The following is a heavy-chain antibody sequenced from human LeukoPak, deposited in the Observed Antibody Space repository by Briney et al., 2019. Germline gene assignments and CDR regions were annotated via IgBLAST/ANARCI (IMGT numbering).Heavy chain of an antibody. J-gene: IGHJ4*02. Sequence: GGSLRLSCAVSGFNFWGTGMSWVRQAPGKGLEWVSSISSSSRYIYYADSVKGRFSISRDNAKNSLYLQMNSLRAEDTAVYYCARVWSPPYTSSWPSYFDFWGQGTLVTVSS. CDR2: ISSSSRYI. V-gene: IGHV3-21*01. D-gene: IGHD6-13*01. CDR3: ARVWSPPYTSSWPSYFDF. CDR1: GFNFWGTG.